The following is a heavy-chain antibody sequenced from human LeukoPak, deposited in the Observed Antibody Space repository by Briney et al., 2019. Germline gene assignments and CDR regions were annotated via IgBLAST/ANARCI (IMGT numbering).Heavy chain of an antibody. Sequence: PGGSLRLSCVSSGFIFTNYWMHWVRQVPGKGPVWVGRIDKEGSAAFYAESVKGRFTISRDNVKSTVYLQMNSLTAEDTAVYHCARGGYSGSYYRFDWGQGTLDTVSS. CDR3: ARGGYSGSYYRFD. CDR2: IDKEGSAA. D-gene: IGHD1-26*01. J-gene: IGHJ4*02. CDR1: GFIFTNYW. V-gene: IGHV3-74*01.